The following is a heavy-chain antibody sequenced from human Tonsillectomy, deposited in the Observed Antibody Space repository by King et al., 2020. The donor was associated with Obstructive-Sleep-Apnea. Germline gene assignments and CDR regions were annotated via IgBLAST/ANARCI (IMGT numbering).Heavy chain of an antibody. CDR2: IKSKTDGGTT. D-gene: IGHD3-10*01. CDR1: GFTFSNAW. Sequence: VQLVESGGGLVKPGGSLRLSCAASGFTFSNAWMNWVRQAPGKGLEWVGRIKSKTDGGTTDYAAPVNGRFTISRDDSKTTLYLQMNSLKTEDTAVCYCTTESSAYYYAMDVWGQGTTVTVSS. J-gene: IGHJ6*02. V-gene: IGHV3-15*01. CDR3: TTESSAYYYAMDV.